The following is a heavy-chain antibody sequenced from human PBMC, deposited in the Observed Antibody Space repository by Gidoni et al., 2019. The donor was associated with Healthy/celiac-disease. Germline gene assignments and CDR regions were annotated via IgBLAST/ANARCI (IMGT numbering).Heavy chain of an antibody. CDR3: ARIRGSSPPYYYYYMDV. Sequence: QVTLKESGPVLVKPTETHTLTCTVSGFSLSNARMGVSWIRQPPGKALEWLAHIFSNDEKSYSTSLKSRLTISKDTSKSQVVLTMTNMDPVDTATYYCARIRGSSPPYYYYYMDVWGKGTTVTVSS. CDR2: IFSNDEK. CDR1: GFSLSNARMG. D-gene: IGHD6-6*01. V-gene: IGHV2-26*01. J-gene: IGHJ6*03.